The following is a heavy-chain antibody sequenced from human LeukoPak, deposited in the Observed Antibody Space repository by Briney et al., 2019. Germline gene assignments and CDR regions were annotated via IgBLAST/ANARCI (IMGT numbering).Heavy chain of an antibody. CDR3: ARGYGGYGIFDY. V-gene: IGHV4-39*07. J-gene: IGHJ4*02. CDR1: GGSISSSSYY. Sequence: SETLSLTCTVSGGSISSSSYYWGWIRQPPGKGLEWIGSIYYSGSTYYNPSLKSRVTISVDTSKNQFSLKLSSVTAADTAVYYCARGYGGYGIFDYWGQGTLATASS. D-gene: IGHD5-12*01. CDR2: IYYSGST.